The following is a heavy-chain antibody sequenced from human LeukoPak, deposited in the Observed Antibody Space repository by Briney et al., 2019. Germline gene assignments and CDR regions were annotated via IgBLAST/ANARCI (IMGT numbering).Heavy chain of an antibody. D-gene: IGHD6-13*01. CDR3: ARGDSSSFGWFDP. CDR1: GYTFTSYD. CDR2: MNPNSGST. J-gene: IGHJ5*02. V-gene: IGHV1-8*01. Sequence: ASVKVSCKASGYTFTSYDINWVRQATGQGLEWMGWMNPNSGSTGYAQKFQGRVTMTRNTSISTAYMELSSLRSEDTAVYYCARGDSSSFGWFDPWGQGTLVTVSS.